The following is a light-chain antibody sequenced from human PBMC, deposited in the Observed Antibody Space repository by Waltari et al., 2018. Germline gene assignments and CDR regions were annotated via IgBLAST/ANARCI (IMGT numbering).Light chain of an antibody. Sequence: SYELTQPPSVSVSPGQTASIHCSGDKLGEKYACWYQQKPGRSPVLVIYQDNKRPSGIPERFSGSNSGNTATLTISGTQSVDEADYYCQAWDSNTAIFGGGTELTVL. CDR3: QAWDSNTAI. V-gene: IGLV3-1*01. J-gene: IGLJ2*01. CDR1: KLGEKY. CDR2: QDN.